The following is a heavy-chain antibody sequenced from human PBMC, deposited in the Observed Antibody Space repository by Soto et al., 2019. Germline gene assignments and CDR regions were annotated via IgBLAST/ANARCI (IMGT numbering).Heavy chain of an antibody. Sequence: QVQLVESGGGVVQPGRSLRLSCAASGFTFSSYAMHWVRQAPGKGLEWVAVISYEGSKKYYADSVKGRFTISRDNSKNTLYLLTNNLRAEDTAVDYGVRVDGPLYYDSLFDYWGQGTLVTVSS. CDR2: ISYEGSKK. CDR3: VRVDGPLYYDSLFDY. V-gene: IGHV3-30-3*01. J-gene: IGHJ4*02. CDR1: GFTFSSYA. D-gene: IGHD3-22*01.